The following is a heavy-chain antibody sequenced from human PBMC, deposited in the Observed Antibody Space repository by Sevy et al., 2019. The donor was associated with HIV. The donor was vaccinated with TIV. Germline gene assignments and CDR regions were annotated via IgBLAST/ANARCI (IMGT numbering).Heavy chain of an antibody. V-gene: IGHV1-69*13. D-gene: IGHD7-27*01. Sequence: ALLKVSCKASGDTFSTYGLSWVRQAPGQGLEWMGGIIPIFGTPNYAQKFQGRVTITAVESASTDYMELSSLRSEDTALYYCAREGGVATTGDHDAFDIWGHRTLVTVSS. CDR1: GDTFSTYG. CDR2: IIPIFGTP. CDR3: AREGGVATTGDHDAFDI. J-gene: IGHJ3*02.